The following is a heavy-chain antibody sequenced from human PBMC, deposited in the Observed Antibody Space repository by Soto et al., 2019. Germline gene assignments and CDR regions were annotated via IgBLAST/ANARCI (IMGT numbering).Heavy chain of an antibody. Sequence: QVQLQESGPGLVKPSETLSLTCTVSGGSISSYYWSWIRQPPGKGLEWIGYIYYSGSTNYNPSLKSRVTISVDTSKNQFSLKLSSVTAADTAVYYCARDMDGLPYYWGQGTLVTVSS. J-gene: IGHJ4*02. CDR3: ARDMDGLPYY. D-gene: IGHD3-9*01. V-gene: IGHV4-59*01. CDR1: GGSISSYY. CDR2: IYYSGST.